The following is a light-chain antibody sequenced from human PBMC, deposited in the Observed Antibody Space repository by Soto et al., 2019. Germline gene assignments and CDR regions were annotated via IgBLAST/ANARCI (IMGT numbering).Light chain of an antibody. CDR3: QHHRELPLT. CDR2: GAS. Sequence: EIVMTKSPATLSVSPGERATLSCRASQSISNNLDWYQQKPGQSPRLLIYGASTRETGIPAGFSGSRSGIEITHTYSSLLSEDFAVCSWQHHRELPLTIVGGTNVE. V-gene: IGKV3-15*01. J-gene: IGKJ4*01. CDR1: QSISNN.